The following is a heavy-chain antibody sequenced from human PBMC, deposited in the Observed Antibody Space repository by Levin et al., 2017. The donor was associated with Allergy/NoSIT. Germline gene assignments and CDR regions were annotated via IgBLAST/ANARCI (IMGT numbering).Heavy chain of an antibody. J-gene: IGHJ4*02. V-gene: IGHV4-59*01. CDR3: AKTRYSTLFDF. Sequence: GSLRLSCTVSGASISGYYWSWIRQPPGKGLEWIGYIYSDGTTNYNPSLKSRVTISVDTSKNQFSLRMNSVTAADTAVYYCAKTRYSTLFDFWGQGILVTVSS. CDR1: GASISGYY. D-gene: IGHD5-18*01. CDR2: IYSDGTT.